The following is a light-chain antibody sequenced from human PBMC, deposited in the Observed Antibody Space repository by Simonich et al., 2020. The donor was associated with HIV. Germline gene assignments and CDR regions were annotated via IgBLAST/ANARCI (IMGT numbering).Light chain of an antibody. CDR1: SSDVGGYDY. J-gene: IGLJ3*02. CDR3: SSYAGSNRV. Sequence: QSSLTQPPSASGSPGQSVTISCTGPSSDVGGYDYVSWYQQHPGKAPKLMIYEVTKRPSGVPDRVSGSKSGNTASLTVSGLQAEDEADYYCSSYAGSNRVFGGGTKLTVL. V-gene: IGLV2-8*01. CDR2: EVT.